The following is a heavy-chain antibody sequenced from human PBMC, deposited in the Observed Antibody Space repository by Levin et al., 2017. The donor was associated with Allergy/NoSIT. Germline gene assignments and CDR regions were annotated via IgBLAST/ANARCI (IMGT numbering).Heavy chain of an antibody. CDR3: ARDRTGTTGWSYYDYGMDV. CDR1: GFTFSSYS. CDR2: ISSSSTYI. J-gene: IGHJ6*02. V-gene: IGHV3-21*01. Sequence: GESLKISCAASGFTFSSYSMNWVRQAPGKGLEWVSSISSSSTYIYYADSVKGRFTISRDNAKNSLYLQMNSLRAEDTAVYYCARDRTGTTGWSYYDYGMDVWGQGTTVTVSS. D-gene: IGHD1-7*01.